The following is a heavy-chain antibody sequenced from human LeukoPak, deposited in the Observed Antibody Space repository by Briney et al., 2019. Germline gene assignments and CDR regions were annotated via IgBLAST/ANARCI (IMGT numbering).Heavy chain of an antibody. CDR1: AFTFRTYS. Sequence: GGSLRLSCAASAFTFRTYSMHWVRQAPGKGLEWVSYISGSSSTIYYADSVKGRFTISRDNAKNSLYLQMSSLRAEDTAVYYCARDPRTRGWYYSDYWGQGTLVTVSS. CDR3: ARDPRTRGWYYSDY. CDR2: ISGSSSTI. J-gene: IGHJ4*02. D-gene: IGHD6-19*01. V-gene: IGHV3-48*04.